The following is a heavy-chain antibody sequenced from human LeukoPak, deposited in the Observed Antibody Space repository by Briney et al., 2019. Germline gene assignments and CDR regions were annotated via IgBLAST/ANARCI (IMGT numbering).Heavy chain of an antibody. V-gene: IGHV3-23*01. CDR2: ISGSGGST. CDR1: GFTFSSYA. J-gene: IGHJ4*02. Sequence: GGSLRLSCAASGFTFSSYAMSWVRQAPGKGLEWVSAISGSGGSTYYADSVKGRFTISRDNSKNTLYLQMNSLRAEDTAVYYCAKGTVVVITTPSPIDYWGQGTLVTVSS. CDR3: AKGTVVVITTPSPIDY. D-gene: IGHD3-22*01.